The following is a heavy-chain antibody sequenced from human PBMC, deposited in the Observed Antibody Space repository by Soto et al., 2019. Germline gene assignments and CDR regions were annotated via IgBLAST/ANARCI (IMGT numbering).Heavy chain of an antibody. CDR3: AREGSSGWYGGQYYFDY. V-gene: IGHV1-69*13. Sequence: ASVKVSCKASGGTFSSYASSWVRQAPGQGLEWMGGIIPIFGTANYAQKFQGRVTITADESTSTAYMELSSLRSEDTAVYYCAREGSSGWYGGQYYFDYWGQGILVTVSS. CDR2: IIPIFGTA. J-gene: IGHJ4*02. CDR1: GGTFSSYA. D-gene: IGHD6-19*01.